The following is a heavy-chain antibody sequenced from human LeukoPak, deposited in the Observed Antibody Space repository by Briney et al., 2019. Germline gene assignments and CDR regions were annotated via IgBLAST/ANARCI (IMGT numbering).Heavy chain of an antibody. V-gene: IGHV3-23*01. Sequence: GGSLRLSCAASGFTFSSYAMSWVRQAPGKGLEWVSAISGSGGSTYYADSVKGRFTISRDNSKNTLYLQMNSLRAEGTAVYYCGMGLMVYVKRYFDYWGQGTLVTVSS. CDR3: GMGLMVYVKRYFDY. D-gene: IGHD2-8*01. CDR1: GFTFSSYA. J-gene: IGHJ4*02. CDR2: ISGSGGST.